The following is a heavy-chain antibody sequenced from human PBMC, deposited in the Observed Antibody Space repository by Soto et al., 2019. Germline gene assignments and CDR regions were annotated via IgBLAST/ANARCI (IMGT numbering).Heavy chain of an antibody. J-gene: IGHJ4*02. CDR3: ARQRTSVVTQAYFDV. Sequence: SDSLSLSCTVTCYSTRSRSCYWGWIRQPPGKGLEWIGSIYYSGSTYNNPSLRSRVSMSIDTSKDQFSLKLKSVTAADTALYFCARQRTSVVTQAYFDVWGPGSLVTVSS. CDR1: CYSTRSRSCY. CDR2: IYYSGST. D-gene: IGHD2-21*02. V-gene: IGHV4-39*01.